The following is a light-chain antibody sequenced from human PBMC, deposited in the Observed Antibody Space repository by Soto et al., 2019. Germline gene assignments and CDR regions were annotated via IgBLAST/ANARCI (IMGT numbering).Light chain of an antibody. CDR3: QHYGYPQWT. Sequence: EIVMAQSPATLSVYPWERATLSCRASQSVNIYFALYQQKPGQAPRLLIFGASSMATGIPARFSGSGSGTDFTLTISRLEPEDFAVYYCQHYGYPQWTFGQGTKVDIK. CDR2: GAS. J-gene: IGKJ1*01. CDR1: QSVNIY. V-gene: IGKV3D-15*01.